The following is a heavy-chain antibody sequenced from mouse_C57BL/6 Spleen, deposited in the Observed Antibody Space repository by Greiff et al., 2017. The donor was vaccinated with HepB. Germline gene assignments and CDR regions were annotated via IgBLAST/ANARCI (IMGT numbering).Heavy chain of an antibody. V-gene: IGHV1-50*01. CDR2: IDPSDSYT. D-gene: IGHD3-3*01. CDR3: AGRGLGQSD. Sequence: QVQLQQPGAELVKPGASVKLSCKASGYTFTSYWMQWVKQRPGQGLEWIGEIDPSDSYTNYNQKFKGKATLTVDTSSSTAYMQLSSLTSEDSAVCYCAGRGLGQSDWGKGPTLTVSS. J-gene: IGHJ2*01. CDR1: GYTFTSYW.